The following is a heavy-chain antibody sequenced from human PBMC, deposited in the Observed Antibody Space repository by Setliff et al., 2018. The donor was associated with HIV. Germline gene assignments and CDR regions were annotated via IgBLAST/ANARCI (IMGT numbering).Heavy chain of an antibody. CDR3: ASKLWDGDYGLHDD. CDR2: IYWDDDK. CDR1: GFSLSTNGVG. D-gene: IGHD4-17*01. Sequence: VSGPTLVNPTQTLTLTCTFSGFSLSTNGVGVGWIRQPPGKALEWLALIYWDDDKCYSPSLKSRLTITKDTSKNQVVLTMTNMDPVDTATYYCASKLWDGDYGLHDDWGQGTLVTVSS. J-gene: IGHJ4*02. V-gene: IGHV2-5*02.